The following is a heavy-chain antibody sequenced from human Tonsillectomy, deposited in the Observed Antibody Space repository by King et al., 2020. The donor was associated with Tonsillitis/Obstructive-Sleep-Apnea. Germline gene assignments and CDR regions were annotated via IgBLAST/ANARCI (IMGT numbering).Heavy chain of an antibody. CDR2: IYYSGST. J-gene: IGHJ5*02. CDR3: ARVRGGSSGWYGWFDP. Sequence: QLQESGPGLVKPSETLSLTCTVSGGSISSYYWSWIRQPPGKGLEWIGYIYYSGSTNYNPSLKSRVTISVDTSKNQFSLNLSSVTAADTAVYYCARVRGGSSGWYGWFDPWGQGTLVTVSS. D-gene: IGHD6-19*01. V-gene: IGHV4-59*01. CDR1: GGSISSYY.